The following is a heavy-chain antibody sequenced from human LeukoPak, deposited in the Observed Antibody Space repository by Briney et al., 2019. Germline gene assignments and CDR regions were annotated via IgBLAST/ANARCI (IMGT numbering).Heavy chain of an antibody. V-gene: IGHV1-18*01. J-gene: IGHJ6*03. CDR1: GYTFTSYG. CDR2: ISAYNGNT. D-gene: IGHD6-19*01. Sequence: ASVKVSCKASGYTFTSYGISWVRQAPGQGLEWMGWISAYNGNTNYAQKLQGRVTMTTDTSTSTAYMELRSLRSDDTAVYYCAREAVAGTPTYYYYYMDVWGKGTTVTISS. CDR3: AREAVAGTPTYYYYYMDV.